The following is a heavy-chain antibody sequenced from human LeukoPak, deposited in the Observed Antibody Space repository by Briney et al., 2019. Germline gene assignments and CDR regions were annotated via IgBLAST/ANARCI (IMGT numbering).Heavy chain of an antibody. J-gene: IGHJ6*02. CDR3: ARVPDIVVVPADPQSCYYCYGMHV. V-gene: IGHV1-69*04. CDR1: GGTFSSYV. D-gene: IGHD2-2*01. Sequence: ASVKVCCKASGGTFSSYVISWVGQAPGQGLEWMGRIIPIFGIANYAQKFQGRVTITADKSTSTAYMELSSLRSEDTAVYYCARVPDIVVVPADPQSCYYCYGMHVWGQGTTVTVSS. CDR2: IIPIFGIA.